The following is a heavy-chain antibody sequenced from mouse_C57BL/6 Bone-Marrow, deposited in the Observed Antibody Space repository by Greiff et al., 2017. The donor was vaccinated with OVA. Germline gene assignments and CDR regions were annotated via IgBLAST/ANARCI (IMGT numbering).Heavy chain of an antibody. CDR3: ARGGGYYSYAMDY. D-gene: IGHD2-3*01. CDR2: INPNNGGT. J-gene: IGHJ4*01. CDR1: GYTFTDYY. V-gene: IGHV1-26*01. Sequence: EVQLQQSGPELVKPGASVKISCKASGYTFTDYYMNWVKQSHGKSLEWIGDINPNNGGTSYNQKFKGKATLTVDKSSSTAYMELRSLTSEDSAVYDGARGGGYYSYAMDYWGQGTSVTVSS.